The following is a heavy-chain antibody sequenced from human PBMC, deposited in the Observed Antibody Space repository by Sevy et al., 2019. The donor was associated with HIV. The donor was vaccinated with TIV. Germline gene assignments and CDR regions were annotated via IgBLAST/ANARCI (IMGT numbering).Heavy chain of an antibody. CDR2: INPNSGGT. CDR1: GYTFTGYY. D-gene: IGHD2-2*01. J-gene: IGHJ6*02. CDR3: ARDVFLYCSSTSCLTYYYYYGMDV. Sequence: ASVKVSCKASGYTFTGYYMHWVRQAPGQGLEWMGRINPNSGGTNYAQKFQGRVTMTRDTSISTAYMELSRLRSDDTAVYYCARDVFLYCSSTSCLTYYYYYGMDVWGQRTTVTVSS. V-gene: IGHV1-2*06.